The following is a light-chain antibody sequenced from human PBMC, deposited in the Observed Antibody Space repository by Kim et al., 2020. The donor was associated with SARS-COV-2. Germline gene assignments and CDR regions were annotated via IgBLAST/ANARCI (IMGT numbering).Light chain of an antibody. V-gene: IGLV3-19*01. Sequence: SSELTQDPAVSVALGQTVSFTCQGDSLRTYYAGWYQQKPGQAPVLVIYGKNNRPSGIPDRFSGSSSGDTASLTITGAPAEAEADYYCNSRDSSGNLYVFG. CDR2: GKN. CDR3: NSRDSSGNLYV. CDR1: SLRTYY. J-gene: IGLJ1*01.